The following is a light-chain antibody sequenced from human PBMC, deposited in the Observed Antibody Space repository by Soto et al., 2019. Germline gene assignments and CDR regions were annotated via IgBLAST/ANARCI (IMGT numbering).Light chain of an antibody. Sequence: QSALTQPRSVSGSPGQSVTLSCTGTSSDVGGYNYVSWYQQHPGKAPKLMIYDVITRPSGVPDRFSGSNSGNTASLTISGLQAEDESDYYCCSYAGSYTFVFATGTKVTVL. CDR3: CSYAGSYTFV. J-gene: IGLJ1*01. CDR1: SSDVGGYNY. CDR2: DVI. V-gene: IGLV2-11*01.